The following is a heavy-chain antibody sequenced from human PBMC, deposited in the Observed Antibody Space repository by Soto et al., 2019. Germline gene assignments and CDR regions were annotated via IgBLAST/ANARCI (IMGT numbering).Heavy chain of an antibody. V-gene: IGHV3-30*18. CDR2: IPYDGSNK. Sequence: GGSLRLSCAASGFTFSSYGMHWVRQAPGKGLEWVAVIPYDGSNKYYADSVKGRFTISRDNSKNTLYLQMNSLRAEDTAVYYCAKDKLSGSYYNYYYYGMDVWGQGTTVTVSS. D-gene: IGHD3-10*01. CDR1: GFTFSSYG. J-gene: IGHJ6*02. CDR3: AKDKLSGSYYNYYYYGMDV.